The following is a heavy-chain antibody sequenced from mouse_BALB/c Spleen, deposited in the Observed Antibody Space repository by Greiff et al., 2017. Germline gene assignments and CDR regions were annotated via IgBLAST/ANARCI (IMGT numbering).Heavy chain of an antibody. D-gene: IGHD1-2*01. V-gene: IGHV5-12-1*01. Sequence: EVKLVESGGGLVKPGGSLTLSCAASGFAFSSYYMSWVRQTPEKKLVWVEYFRSGGGSTCYPDTVKGRFTISRDNAKNTLYLQMSSLKTEDTAMYYCARLGHNYGSGAMDYWGQGTSVTVSS. J-gene: IGHJ4*01. CDR3: ARLGHNYGSGAMDY. CDR1: GFAFSSYY. CDR2: FRSGGGST.